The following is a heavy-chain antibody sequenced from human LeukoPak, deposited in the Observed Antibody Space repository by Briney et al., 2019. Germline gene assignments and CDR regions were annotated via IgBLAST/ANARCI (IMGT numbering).Heavy chain of an antibody. V-gene: IGHV3-9*03. Sequence: GRSLRLSCAASGFTFDDYAVHWVRQAPGKGLEWVSGISWNSGSVGYADSVKGRFTISRDNAKNSLYLQMNSLRAEDMAFYYCAKDAAGTTVTTGGYFDYWGQGTLVTVSS. D-gene: IGHD4-11*01. CDR2: ISWNSGSV. J-gene: IGHJ4*02. CDR3: AKDAAGTTVTTGGYFDY. CDR1: GFTFDDYA.